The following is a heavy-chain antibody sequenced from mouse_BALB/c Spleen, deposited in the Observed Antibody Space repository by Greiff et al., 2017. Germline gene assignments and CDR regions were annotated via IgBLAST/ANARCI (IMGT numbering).Heavy chain of an antibody. Sequence: EVQVVESGGGLVKPGGSLKLSCAASGFTFSSYAMSWVRQSPEKRLEWVAEISSGGSYTYYPDTVTGRFTISRDNAKNTLYLEMSSLRSEDTAMYYCARDGGPGGRGVWGAGTTVTVSS. CDR2: ISSGGSYT. V-gene: IGHV5-9-4*01. J-gene: IGHJ1*01. CDR1: GFTFSSYA. CDR3: ARDGGPGGRGV. D-gene: IGHD1-1*01.